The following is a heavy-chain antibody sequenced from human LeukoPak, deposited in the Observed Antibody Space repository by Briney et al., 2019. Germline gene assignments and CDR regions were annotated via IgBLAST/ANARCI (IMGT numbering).Heavy chain of an antibody. CDR1: GGSISSYY. CDR3: ARVGGRRFDP. D-gene: IGHD3-10*01. J-gene: IGHJ5*02. V-gene: IGHV4-59*01. CDR2: IYYSGST. Sequence: SETLPLTCTVSGGSISSYYWSWIRQPPGKGLEWIGYIYYSGSTNYNPSLKSRVTISVDTSKNQFSLKLSSVTAADTAVYYCARVGGRRFDPWGQGTLVTVSS.